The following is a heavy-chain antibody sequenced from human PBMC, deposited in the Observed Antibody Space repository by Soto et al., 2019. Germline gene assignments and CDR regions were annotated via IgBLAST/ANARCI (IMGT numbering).Heavy chain of an antibody. D-gene: IGHD3-9*01. CDR1: GGSISSYY. J-gene: IGHJ5*02. CDR2: IYYSGST. CDR3: ARHATLILTYYDILTGPRIWFDP. Sequence: SETLSLTCTVSGGSISSYYWSWIRQPPGKGLEWIGYIYYSGSTNYNPSLKSRVTISVDTSKNQFSLKLSSVTAADTAVYYCARHATLILTYYDILTGPRIWFDPWGQGTLVTVSS. V-gene: IGHV4-59*08.